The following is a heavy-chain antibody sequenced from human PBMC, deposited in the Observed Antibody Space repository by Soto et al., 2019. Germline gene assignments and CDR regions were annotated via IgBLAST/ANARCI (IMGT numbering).Heavy chain of an antibody. Sequence: PSETLSLTCAVSGGSISSRYWWSWVRQPPGNGLELIGEIYHTGSTNYNPSLKSRVVMSIDKSKNQFSLNLNSVTVADTVVYYCASKFGELLADAFDIWGQGTMVTVSS. CDR1: GGSISSRYW. CDR2: IYHTGST. V-gene: IGHV4-4*02. J-gene: IGHJ3*02. D-gene: IGHD3-10*01. CDR3: ASKFGELLADAFDI.